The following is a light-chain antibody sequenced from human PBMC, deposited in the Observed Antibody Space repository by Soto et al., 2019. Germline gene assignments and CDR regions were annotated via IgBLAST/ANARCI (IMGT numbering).Light chain of an antibody. J-gene: IGKJ4*01. CDR2: DAS. V-gene: IGKV3D-15*01. CDR3: QQYNNWPLT. Sequence: EILMTQSPATLSLSPGYRDTLYFRASQSVDNDLAWYQQKPGQPPRLLIYDASTRATGIPARFSGSQSGTEFTLTISSLLSEDFAVYSCQQYNNWPLTFGGGTKVDIK. CDR1: QSVDND.